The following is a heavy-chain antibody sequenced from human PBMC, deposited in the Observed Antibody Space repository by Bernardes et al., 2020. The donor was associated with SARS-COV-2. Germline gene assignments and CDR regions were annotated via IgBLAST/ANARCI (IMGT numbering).Heavy chain of an antibody. D-gene: IGHD3-10*01. CDR3: ARDYGSGSFLPDY. V-gene: IGHV3-21*01. Sequence: GGSLRLSCAASGFTFSTYNMHWVRQAPGKGLEWVSFISSGSANIYYADSVKGRFTISRDNAEKSLFLQMNSLRDDDTAVYYCARDYGSGSFLPDYWGQGTLVTVSS. J-gene: IGHJ4*02. CDR2: ISSGSANI. CDR1: GFTFSTYN.